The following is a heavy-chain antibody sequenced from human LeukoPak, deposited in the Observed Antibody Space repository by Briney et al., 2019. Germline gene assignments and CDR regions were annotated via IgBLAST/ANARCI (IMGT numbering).Heavy chain of an antibody. J-gene: IGHJ6*03. Sequence: SVKVSCKAPGGTFSSYAISWVRQAPGQGLEWMGGIIPIFGTANYAQKFQGRVTITADESTSTAYMELSSLRSEHTAVYYCARNYDILTGYRGYYYMDVWGKGTTVTVSS. CDR3: ARNYDILTGYRGYYYMDV. CDR2: IIPIFGTA. D-gene: IGHD3-9*01. V-gene: IGHV1-69*01. CDR1: GGTFSSYA.